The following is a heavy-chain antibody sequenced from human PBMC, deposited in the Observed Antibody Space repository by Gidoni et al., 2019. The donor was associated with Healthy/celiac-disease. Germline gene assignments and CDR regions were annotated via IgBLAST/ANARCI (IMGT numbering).Heavy chain of an antibody. CDR1: GFTFSSYG. V-gene: IGHV3-33*01. CDR3: ARDQADDYGDYGLFDY. CDR2: IWYDGSNK. J-gene: IGHJ4*02. Sequence: QVQLVESGGGVVQPGRSLRLSSAASGFTFSSYGRHWVRQAPGKGLEWVAVIWYDGSNKYYADSVKGRFTISRDNSKNTLYLQMNSLRAEDTAVYYCARDQADDYGDYGLFDYWGQGTLVTVSS. D-gene: IGHD4-17*01.